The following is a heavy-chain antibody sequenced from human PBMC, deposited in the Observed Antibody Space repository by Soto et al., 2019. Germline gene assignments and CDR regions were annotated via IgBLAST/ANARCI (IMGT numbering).Heavy chain of an antibody. CDR3: AGNRIAARTHFDY. V-gene: IGHV4-59*01. Sequence: PSETLSLTCTVSGGSISSYYWSWIRQPPGKGLEWIGYIYYSGSTNYNPSLKSRVTISVDTSKNQFSLKLSSVTAADTAVYYCAGNRIAARTHFDYWGQGTLVTVSS. D-gene: IGHD6-6*01. CDR2: IYYSGST. J-gene: IGHJ4*02. CDR1: GGSISSYY.